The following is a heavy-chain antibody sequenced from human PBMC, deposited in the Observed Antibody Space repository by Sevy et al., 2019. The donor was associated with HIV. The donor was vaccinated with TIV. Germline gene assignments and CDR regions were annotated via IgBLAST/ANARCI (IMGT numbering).Heavy chain of an antibody. J-gene: IGHJ4*02. Sequence: ASVKVSCKASGYTFTSYAMHWVRQAPGQRLEWMGWINAGNGNTKYSQKFQGRVTITRDTSASTAYMELSSLRSEDTAVYYCARGPGYSSSWDTYYFDYWGQGTLVTVSS. D-gene: IGHD6-13*01. V-gene: IGHV1-3*01. CDR2: INAGNGNT. CDR3: ARGPGYSSSWDTYYFDY. CDR1: GYTFTSYA.